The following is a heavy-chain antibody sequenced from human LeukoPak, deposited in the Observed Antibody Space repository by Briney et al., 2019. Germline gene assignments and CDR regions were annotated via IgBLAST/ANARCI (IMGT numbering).Heavy chain of an antibody. D-gene: IGHD2-15*01. CDR2: IHPNSGGT. CDR1: GYTFTGYY. V-gene: IGHV1-2*02. Sequence: PSVKLSCKASGYTFTGYYMHWVRQAPGQGLEWMGWIHPNSGGTNYAQKFQGRVTMTRDTSISTAYIELSRLRSDDTAVYYCAASYCSGGSCYPNGANWFDPWGQGTLVTVSS. J-gene: IGHJ5*02. CDR3: AASYCSGGSCYPNGANWFDP.